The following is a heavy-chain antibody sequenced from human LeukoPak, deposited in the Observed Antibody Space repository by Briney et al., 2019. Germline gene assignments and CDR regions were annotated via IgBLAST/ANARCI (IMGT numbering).Heavy chain of an antibody. J-gene: IGHJ4*02. CDR2: ISYDGSER. V-gene: IGHV3-30*18. D-gene: IGHD6-13*01. Sequence: PGGSLRLSCAASGFSFSTFGMHWVRQAPGKGLEWVAVISYDGSERHYADSVKGRFTISRDNFQNTLFLQMNSLRAEDTAVYYCAKDSSSWPIVYYFDYWGQGTLVTVSS. CDR3: AKDSSSWPIVYYFDY. CDR1: GFSFSTFG.